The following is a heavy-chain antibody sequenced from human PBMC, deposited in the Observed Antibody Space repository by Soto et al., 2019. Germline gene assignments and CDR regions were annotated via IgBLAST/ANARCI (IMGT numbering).Heavy chain of an antibody. CDR1: GGTFSSYA. CDR2: IIPIFGTA. V-gene: IGHV1-69*13. CDR3: ARSPVVRGFAFYGKDV. Sequence: GASVKVSCKASGGTFSSYAISWVRQAPGQGLEWMGGIIPIFGTANYAQKFQGRVTITADESTSTAYMELSSLRSEDTAVYYCARSPVVRGFAFYGKDVWGQGTTVTVSS. J-gene: IGHJ6*02. D-gene: IGHD2-15*01.